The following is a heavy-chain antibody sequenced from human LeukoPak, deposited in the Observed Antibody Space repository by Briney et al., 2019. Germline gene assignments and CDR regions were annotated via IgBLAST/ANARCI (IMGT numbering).Heavy chain of an antibody. CDR2: IYFSGST. CDR3: ARVDSKGYSYGFYYYYMDV. Sequence: SETLSLTCTVSGGSISSNNYYWGWIRQPPGKGLGWIGSIYFSGSTYYNPSLKSRVTISVDTSKNQLSLKLSSVTAADTAVYYCARVDSKGYSYGFYYYYMDVWGKGTTVTVSS. D-gene: IGHD5-18*01. J-gene: IGHJ6*03. V-gene: IGHV4-39*01. CDR1: GGSISSNNYY.